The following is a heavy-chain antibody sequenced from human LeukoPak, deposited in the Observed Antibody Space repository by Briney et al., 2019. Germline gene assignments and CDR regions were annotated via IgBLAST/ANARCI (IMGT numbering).Heavy chain of an antibody. V-gene: IGHV4-59*01. Sequence: SETLSLTCTVSGGSISSYYWSWIRQPPGKGLEWIGYIYYSGSTNYNPSLKSRVTISVDTSKNQFSLKLSSVTAADTAVYYCARGRNWGDFDLWGRGTLVTVSS. D-gene: IGHD7-27*01. CDR2: IYYSGST. CDR1: GGSISSYY. CDR3: ARGRNWGDFDL. J-gene: IGHJ2*01.